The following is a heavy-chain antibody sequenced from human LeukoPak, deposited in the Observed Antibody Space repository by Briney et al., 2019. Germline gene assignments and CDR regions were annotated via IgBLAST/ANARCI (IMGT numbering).Heavy chain of an antibody. J-gene: IGHJ4*02. V-gene: IGHV3-30*04. D-gene: IGHD6-19*01. CDR1: GFTFSSYA. Sequence: PGGSLRLSCAASGFTFSSYAMHWVRQAPGKGLEWVAVISYDGSNKYYADSVKGRFTISRDNSKNTLYLQMNSLRAEDTAVYCCARGPTPYSSGWDYWGPGTLVTVSS. CDR2: ISYDGSNK. CDR3: ARGPTPYSSGWDY.